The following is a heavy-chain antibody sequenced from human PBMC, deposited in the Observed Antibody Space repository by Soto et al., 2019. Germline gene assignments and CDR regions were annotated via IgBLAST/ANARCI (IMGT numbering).Heavy chain of an antibody. CDR1: GFTFSDYG. Sequence: QVQLVESGGGVVQSGRSLRLSCAASGFTFSDYGMHWVRQAPGKGLEWVAVISYDGSNKYYADSVKGRFTISRDNSKNTLYLQMNSLRAEDTAVYYCGKPDRRDSSAYPDYWGQGTLVTVSS. D-gene: IGHD3-22*01. V-gene: IGHV3-30*18. CDR2: ISYDGSNK. J-gene: IGHJ4*02. CDR3: GKPDRRDSSAYPDY.